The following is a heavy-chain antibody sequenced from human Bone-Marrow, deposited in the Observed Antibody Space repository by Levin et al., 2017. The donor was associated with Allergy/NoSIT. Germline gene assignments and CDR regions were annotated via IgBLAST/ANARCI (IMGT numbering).Heavy chain of an antibody. CDR2: IYASGST. J-gene: IGHJ6*02. Sequence: PSETLSLSCTVSGGSISSYYWSWIRQPAGKGLEWIGRIYASGSTNYNPSLNSRVTMSVDTSKNQFSLNLTSVTAADTAMYYCARESGTSYRAMDVWGQGTTVTVSS. CDR3: ARESGTSYRAMDV. V-gene: IGHV4-4*07. D-gene: IGHD1-7*01. CDR1: GGSISSYY.